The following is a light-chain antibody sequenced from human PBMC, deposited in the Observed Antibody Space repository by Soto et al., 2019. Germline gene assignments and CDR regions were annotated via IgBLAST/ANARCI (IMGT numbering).Light chain of an antibody. Sequence: DIQMTQSPSSLSASLGDRVTITCRTSQNIYNSLNWYQQKAGRAPAVLIYGASNLQGGVHLRFSGSGSGTDFTLTISGLQPEDSATYYCQESRSALWGTCGQGTKVEVK. V-gene: IGKV1-39*01. CDR2: GAS. J-gene: IGKJ1*01. CDR3: QESRSALWGT. CDR1: QNIYNS.